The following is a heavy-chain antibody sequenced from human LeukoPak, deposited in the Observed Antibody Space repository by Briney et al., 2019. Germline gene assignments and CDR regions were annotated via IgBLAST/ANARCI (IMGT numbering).Heavy chain of an antibody. CDR1: GGSISSGSYY. CDR2: IYYSGST. J-gene: IGHJ4*02. Sequence: PSETLSLTCTVSGGSISSGSYYWSWIRQPAGKGLEWIGYIYYSGSTNYNPSLKSRVTISVDTSKNQFSLKLSSVTAADTAVYYCARDLSGGGLDYWGQGTLVTVSS. D-gene: IGHD2/OR15-2a*01. V-gene: IGHV4-61*10. CDR3: ARDLSGGGLDY.